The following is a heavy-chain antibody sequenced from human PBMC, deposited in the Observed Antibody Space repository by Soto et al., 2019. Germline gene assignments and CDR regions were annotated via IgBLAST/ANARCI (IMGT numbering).Heavy chain of an antibody. CDR1: GFSLANYP. CDR2: SSPRGDTI. CDR3: AKGAHTNVGWPYYLES. Sequence: PGGSLRLSCVASGFSLANYPMNWVRQTPGKGLEWISYSSPRGDTIYYADSVEGRFTISRDNARNSLSLHMSSLRDEYSALYYCAKGAHTNVGWPYYLESWGQGVPVTVSS. V-gene: IGHV3-48*02. J-gene: IGHJ4*02. D-gene: IGHD6-19*01.